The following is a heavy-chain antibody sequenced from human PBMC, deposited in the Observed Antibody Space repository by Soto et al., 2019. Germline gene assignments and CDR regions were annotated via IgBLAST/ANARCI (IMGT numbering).Heavy chain of an antibody. CDR2: IIPIFGTA. V-gene: IGHV1-69*06. CDR1: GGTFSSYA. D-gene: IGHD2-2*01. CDR3: ASARTSWANGMDV. J-gene: IGHJ6*02. Sequence: ASVKVSCKASGGTFSSYAISWVRQAPGQGLEWMGGIIPIFGTANYAQKFQGRVTITADKSTSTAYMELSSLRSEDTAVYYCASARTSWANGMDVWGQGTTVTVSS.